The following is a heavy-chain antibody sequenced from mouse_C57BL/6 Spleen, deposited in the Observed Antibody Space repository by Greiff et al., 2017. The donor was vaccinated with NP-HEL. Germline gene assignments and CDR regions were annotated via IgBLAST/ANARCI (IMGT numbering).Heavy chain of an antibody. Sequence: QVQLKESGPGLVQPSQSLSITCTVSGFSLTSYGVHWVRQSPGKGLEWLGVIWSGGSTDDNAAFISSLSISKDNTKRQVFCKMNSLQADDTAIYYCARNRDSSYYAMDYWGQGTSVTVSS. CDR2: IWSGGST. CDR1: GFSLTSYG. D-gene: IGHD3-3*01. V-gene: IGHV2-2*01. J-gene: IGHJ4*01. CDR3: ARNRDSSYYAMDY.